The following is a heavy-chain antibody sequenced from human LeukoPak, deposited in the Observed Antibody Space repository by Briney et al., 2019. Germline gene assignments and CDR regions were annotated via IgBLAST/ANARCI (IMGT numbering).Heavy chain of an antibody. D-gene: IGHD5-12*01. CDR3: ARVDIVATSFDY. CDR1: GVSISSGGYY. Sequence: SETLSLTCTVSGVSISSGGYYWSWIRQHPGKGLEWIGYIYYSGSTYYNPSLKSRVTISVDTSKNQFSLKLSSVTAADTAVYYCARVDIVATSFDYWGQGTLVTVSS. CDR2: IYYSGST. J-gene: IGHJ4*02. V-gene: IGHV4-31*03.